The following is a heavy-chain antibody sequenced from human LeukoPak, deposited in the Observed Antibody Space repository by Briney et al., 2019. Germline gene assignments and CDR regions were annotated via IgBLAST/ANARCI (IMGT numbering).Heavy chain of an antibody. V-gene: IGHV4-38-2*02. J-gene: IGHJ6*03. CDR3: ARALYCSGGSCHYYYYYYMDV. Sequence: PSQTLSLTCTVSGYSISSGYYWGWIRQPPGKWLEWIGSIYHSGSTYYNPSLKSRVTISVDTSKNQFSLKLSSVTAADTAVYYCARALYCSGGSCHYYYYYYMDVWGKGTTVTVSS. D-gene: IGHD2-15*01. CDR2: IYHSGST. CDR1: GYSISSGYY.